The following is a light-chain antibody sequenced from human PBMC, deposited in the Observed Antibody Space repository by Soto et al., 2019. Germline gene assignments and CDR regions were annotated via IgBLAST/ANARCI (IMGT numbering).Light chain of an antibody. CDR2: DTS. CDR3: QQRSNWQIT. CDR1: QSVTSNY. J-gene: IGKJ5*01. Sequence: EIVLTQSPCTLSLSPGERATLSCRASQSVTSNYLAWYQQKPGQAPGLLIYDTSTRASGVPARFRGSGSGTDFTLTISSLEPDDFAVYYCQQRSNWQITFGQGTRLEIK. V-gene: IGKV3-11*01.